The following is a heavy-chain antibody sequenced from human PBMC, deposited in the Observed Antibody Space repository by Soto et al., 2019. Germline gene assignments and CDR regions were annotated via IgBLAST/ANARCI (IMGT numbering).Heavy chain of an antibody. CDR3: ARALAAAGGWFDP. CDR2: ISSSSSYT. Sequence: GGSLRLSCASSGFTFIDYYMSWIRQAPGKRPEWVSYISSSSSYTNYADSVKGRFTISRDNAKNSLYLQMNSLRAEDTAVYYCARALAAAGGWFDPWAREPWSPSPQ. D-gene: IGHD6-13*01. J-gene: IGHJ5*02. V-gene: IGHV3-11*06. CDR1: GFTFIDYY.